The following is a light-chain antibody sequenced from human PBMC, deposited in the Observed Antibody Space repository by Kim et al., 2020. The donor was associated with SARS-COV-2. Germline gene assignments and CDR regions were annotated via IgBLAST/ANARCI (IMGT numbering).Light chain of an antibody. CDR1: QSVSSN. J-gene: IGKJ1*01. CDR2: GAS. Sequence: SPGERAPPSCRASQSVSSNLAWYQQKPGQAPRLLIYGASTRATGIPARFSGSGSGTEFTLTISSLQSEDFAVYYCQQYNNWPPATFGQGTKVDIK. V-gene: IGKV3-15*01. CDR3: QQYNNWPPAT.